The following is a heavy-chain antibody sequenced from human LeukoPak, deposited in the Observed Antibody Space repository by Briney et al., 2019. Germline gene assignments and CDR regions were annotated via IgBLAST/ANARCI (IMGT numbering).Heavy chain of an antibody. J-gene: IGHJ5*02. CDR2: ISSSSSYI. Sequence: GSLRLSCAASGFTFSSYSMNWVRQAPGKGLEWVSSISSSSSYIYYADSVTGRFTISRDNAKNSLYLQMNSLRAEDTAVYYCARGSGISYNWFDPWGQGTLVTVSS. CDR3: ARGSGISYNWFDP. V-gene: IGHV3-21*01. D-gene: IGHD1-1*01. CDR1: GFTFSSYS.